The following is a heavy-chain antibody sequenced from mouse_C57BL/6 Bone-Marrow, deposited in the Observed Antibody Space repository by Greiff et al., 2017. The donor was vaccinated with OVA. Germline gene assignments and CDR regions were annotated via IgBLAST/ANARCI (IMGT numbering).Heavy chain of an antibody. J-gene: IGHJ4*01. CDR3: ARMSYGSSHAMDY. CDR2: SRNKANDYTT. Sequence: EVQLVESGGGLVQSGRSLRLSCATSGFTFSDFYMEWVRQAPGKGLEWIAASRNKANDYTTEYSASVKGRFIVSRDTSQSILYLQMNALRAEDTAIYYCARMSYGSSHAMDYWGQGTSVTVSS. V-gene: IGHV7-1*01. CDR1: GFTFSDFY. D-gene: IGHD1-1*01.